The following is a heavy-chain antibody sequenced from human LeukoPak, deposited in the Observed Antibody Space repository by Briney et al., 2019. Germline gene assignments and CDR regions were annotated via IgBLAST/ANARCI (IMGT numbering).Heavy chain of an antibody. CDR2: IKQDGSEK. V-gene: IGHV3-7*01. D-gene: IGHD2-15*01. CDR3: ARGRYCSGGGCHYSDY. CDR1: GLTFNSYW. J-gene: IGHJ4*02. Sequence: GGSLRLSCAVSGLTFNSYWMSWVRQAPGKGLEWVANIKQDGSEKFYVDSVKGRFTISRDNAKNSLYLQMNSLRAEETAVFYCARGRYCSGGGCHYSDYWGQGTLVTVSS.